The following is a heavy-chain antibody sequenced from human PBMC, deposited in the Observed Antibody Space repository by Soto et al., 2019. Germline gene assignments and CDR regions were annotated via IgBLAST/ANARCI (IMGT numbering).Heavy chain of an antibody. D-gene: IGHD6-19*01. V-gene: IGHV3-23*01. CDR2: ISGSGGST. J-gene: IGHJ4*02. CDR1: GVTFDSCA. Sequence: PGWALRLSCAASGVTFDSCAMSWVRQAPGKGLEWILGISGSGGSTYYADSVKGRFTISRDNSKNTVYLQMNSLRADDTAVYYCAKGKTSGWYYFDFWGQGTLVTVSS. CDR3: AKGKTSGWYYFDF.